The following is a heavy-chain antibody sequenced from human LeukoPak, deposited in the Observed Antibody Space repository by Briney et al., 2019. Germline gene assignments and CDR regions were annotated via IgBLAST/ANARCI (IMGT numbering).Heavy chain of an antibody. CDR1: VFTFSSYS. D-gene: IGHD6-13*01. J-gene: IGHJ4*02. Sequence: GGSLRLSCAASVFTFSSYSMSWVRQAPGKGLEWVSVISGGGGSTYYADSVKGRFTISRDNSKNTLYLQMNSLRAEDTAVYYCAKAESSSWTYYFDYWGQGTLVTVSS. CDR2: ISGGGGST. CDR3: AKAESSSWTYYFDY. V-gene: IGHV3-23*01.